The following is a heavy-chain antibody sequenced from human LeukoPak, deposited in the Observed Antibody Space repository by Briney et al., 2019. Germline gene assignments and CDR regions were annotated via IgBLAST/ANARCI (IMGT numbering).Heavy chain of an antibody. D-gene: IGHD3-9*01. J-gene: IGHJ6*03. V-gene: IGHV3-21*01. CDR1: GFTFNTYG. Sequence: GGSLRLSCAASGFTFNTYGMSWVRQAPGKGLEWVSAISGRSGSTYYADSVKGRFTISRDNAKKSLYLQMNSLRAEDTAVYYCARANDNYYYYYMDVWGKGTTVTISS. CDR3: ARANDNYYYYYMDV. CDR2: ISGRSGST.